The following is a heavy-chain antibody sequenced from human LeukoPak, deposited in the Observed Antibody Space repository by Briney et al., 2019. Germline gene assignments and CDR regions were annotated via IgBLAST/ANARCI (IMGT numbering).Heavy chain of an antibody. V-gene: IGHV1-46*01. J-gene: IGHJ6*02. Sequence: ASVKVSCKASGYTFTSYDIHWVRQAPGQGLEWMGIVHPSTGSTSFTQKFQGRVTMTSDTSTRTVYMELSSLRSEDTAVYYCAREWGLRLAVNPKGMDVWGQGTTVIVPS. CDR2: VHPSTGST. CDR1: GYTFTSYD. D-gene: IGHD6-19*01. CDR3: AREWGLRLAVNPKGMDV.